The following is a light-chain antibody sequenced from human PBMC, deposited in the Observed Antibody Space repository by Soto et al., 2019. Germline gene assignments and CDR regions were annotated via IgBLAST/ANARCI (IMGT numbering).Light chain of an antibody. CDR1: QGIRND. CDR2: AAS. V-gene: IGKV1-6*01. Sequence: AIQMTQSPSSLSASVGNRVTITYRASQGIRNDLGWYQQQQGKPPKVLIYAASSLQSGVPSRFSGSGSGTDFTLTISRLQPEDFSTYYCLQDYNSPLTFGGGTKVDIK. CDR3: LQDYNSPLT. J-gene: IGKJ4*01.